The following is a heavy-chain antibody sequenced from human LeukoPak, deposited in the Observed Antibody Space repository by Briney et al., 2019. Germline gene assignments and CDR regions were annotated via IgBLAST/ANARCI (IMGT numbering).Heavy chain of an antibody. J-gene: IGHJ4*02. Sequence: PGGSLRLSCAASGFTFGDYAMSWVRQAPGKGLEWVGFIRSKAYGGTTEYAASVKGRFTISRDDSKSIAYLQMNSLKTEDTAVYYCTRVYSSGWYGNYFDYWGQGTLVTVSS. D-gene: IGHD6-19*01. CDR1: GFTFGDYA. CDR3: TRVYSSGWYGNYFDY. CDR2: IRSKAYGGTT. V-gene: IGHV3-49*04.